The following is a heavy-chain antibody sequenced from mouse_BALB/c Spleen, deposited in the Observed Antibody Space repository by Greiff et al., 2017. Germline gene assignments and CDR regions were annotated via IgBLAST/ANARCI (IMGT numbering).Heavy chain of an antibody. CDR2: IRNKANGYTT. J-gene: IGHJ4*01. D-gene: IGHD1-1*01. CDR1: GFTFTDYY. Sequence: EVHLVESGGGLVQPGGSLRLSCATSGFTFTDYYMSWVRQPPGKALEWLGFIRNKANGYTTEYSASVKGRFTISRDNSQSILYLQMNTLRAEDSATYYCARDYYGSSYDAMDYWGQGTSVTVSS. V-gene: IGHV7-3*02. CDR3: ARDYYGSSYDAMDY.